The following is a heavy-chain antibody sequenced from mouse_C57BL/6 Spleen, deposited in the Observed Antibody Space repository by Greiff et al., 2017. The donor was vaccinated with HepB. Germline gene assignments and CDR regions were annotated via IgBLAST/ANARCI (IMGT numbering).Heavy chain of an antibody. V-gene: IGHV1-72*01. D-gene: IGHD2-1*01. CDR2: IDPNSGGT. Sequence: QVQLKQPGAELVKPGASVKLSCKASGYTFTSYWMHWVKQRPGRGLEWIGRIDPNSGGTKYNEKFKSKATLTVDKPSSTAYMQLSSQTSEGSAVYDYARGRGVYYGNYESYYYAMDYWGQGTSVTVSS. CDR1: GYTFTSYW. J-gene: IGHJ4*01. CDR3: ARGRGVYYGNYESYYYAMDY.